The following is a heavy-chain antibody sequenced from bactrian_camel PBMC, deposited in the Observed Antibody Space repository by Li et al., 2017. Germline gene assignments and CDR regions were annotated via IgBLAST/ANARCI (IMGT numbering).Heavy chain of an antibody. CDR1: GNTRNTHC. J-gene: IGHJ4*01. Sequence: HVQLVESGGASVQTGGSLRLSCAFSGNTRNTHCMAWFRQAPGKEREGVAAIESTGTTSYADSVKGRFTISLGNAKDTVTLQMNTLKPEDTGMYYCAADLKSRGSWYYRRAVDFDYWGLGTQVTVS. CDR3: AADLKSRGSWYYRRAVDFDY. CDR2: IESTGTT. V-gene: IGHV3S53*01. D-gene: IGHD2*01.